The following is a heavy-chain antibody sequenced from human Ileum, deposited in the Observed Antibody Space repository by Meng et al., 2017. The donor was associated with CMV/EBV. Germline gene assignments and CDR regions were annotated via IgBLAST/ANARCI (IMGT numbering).Heavy chain of an antibody. CDR1: ADSLSTYY. J-gene: IGHJ4*02. V-gene: IGHV4-4*07. Sequence: APGLVTPSAPLSFTCTVSADSLSTYYWHWIRQPAGKGLEWIGRLYTTGTIKYNPSLMSRLTMSLDTSKSQFSLNLRSLTAADTAVYYCATTYSDGDWNFDYWGQGTLVTVSS. CDR2: LYTTGTI. D-gene: IGHD1-26*01. CDR3: ATTYSDGDWNFDY.